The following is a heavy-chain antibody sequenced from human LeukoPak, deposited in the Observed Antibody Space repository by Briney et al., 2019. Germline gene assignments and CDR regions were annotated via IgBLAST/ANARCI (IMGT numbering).Heavy chain of an antibody. CDR2: ISYDGSNK. CDR3: ARPYCGGDCYTPYYGVDV. J-gene: IGHJ6*02. V-gene: IGHV3-30-3*01. D-gene: IGHD2-21*02. Sequence: PGRSLRLSCAASGFTFSSYAMHWVRQAPGKGLEWVAVISYDGSNKYYADSVKGRFTISRDNSKNTLYLQMNSLRAEDTAVYYCARPYCGGDCYTPYYGVDVWGQGTTVTVSS. CDR1: GFTFSSYA.